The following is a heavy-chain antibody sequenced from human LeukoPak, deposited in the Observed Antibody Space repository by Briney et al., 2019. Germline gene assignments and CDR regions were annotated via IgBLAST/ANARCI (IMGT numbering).Heavy chain of an antibody. V-gene: IGHV5-51*01. Sequence: NSGESLKISCKGSGYSFTSYWIGWVRQMPGKGLEWMGIIYPDDSDTRYSPSFQGQVTISADKSISTAYLQWSSLTASDTAMYYCARLGREWELDNSYYYYYYMDVWGKGTTVTVSS. J-gene: IGHJ6*03. CDR2: IYPDDSDT. D-gene: IGHD1-26*01. CDR3: ARLGREWELDNSYYYYYYMDV. CDR1: GYSFTSYW.